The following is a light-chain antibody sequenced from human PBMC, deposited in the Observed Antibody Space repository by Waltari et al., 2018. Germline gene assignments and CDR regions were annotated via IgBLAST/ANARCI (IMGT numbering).Light chain of an antibody. CDR3: LSYTTSDTYV. J-gene: IGLJ1*01. V-gene: IGLV2-14*03. CDR2: DVT. Sequence: SALPQPASVSGSLGQSIRISCPGPSSDVGRYDYVSWYQQHPDKAPKLLIYDVTQRPSGISHRFSGSKSGYPASLTISGLQSEDEADYYCLSYTTSDTYVFGSGTRVTVL. CDR1: SSDVGRYDY.